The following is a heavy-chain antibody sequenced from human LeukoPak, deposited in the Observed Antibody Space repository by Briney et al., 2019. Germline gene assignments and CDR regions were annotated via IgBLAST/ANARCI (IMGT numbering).Heavy chain of an antibody. J-gene: IGHJ6*02. CDR2: MNPNSGNT. V-gene: IGHV1-8*01. Sequence: VQVSCKASGYTFTSYDINWVRQATGQGLEWMGWMNPNSGNTGYAQKFQGRVTMTRNSSISTAYMELSSLRSEDTAVYYCARHCSSTSCSIQGMDVWGQGTTVTVSS. D-gene: IGHD2-2*01. CDR3: ARHCSSTSCSIQGMDV. CDR1: GYTFTSYD.